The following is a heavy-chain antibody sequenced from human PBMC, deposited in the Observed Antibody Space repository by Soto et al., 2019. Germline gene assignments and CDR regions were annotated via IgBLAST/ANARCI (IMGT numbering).Heavy chain of an antibody. J-gene: IGHJ6*02. CDR3: ARSQGSSTSLEIYYYYYYGMDV. Sequence: QVQLVQSGAEVKKPGSSVKVSCKASGGTFSSYAISWVRQAPGQGLEWMGGIIPISDTTNYAQKFQGRVTITADESTSTAYMELSSLRSEDTAVYYCARSQGSSTSLEIYYYYYYGMDVWCQGTTVTGSS. D-gene: IGHD2-2*01. CDR2: IIPISDTT. V-gene: IGHV1-69*01. CDR1: GGTFSSYA.